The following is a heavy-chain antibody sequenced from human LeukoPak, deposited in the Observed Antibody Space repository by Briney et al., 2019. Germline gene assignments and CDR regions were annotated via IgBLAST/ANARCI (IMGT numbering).Heavy chain of an antibody. CDR2: ISYDGSNK. Sequence: GGSLRLSCAASGFTFSSYAMHWVRQAPGKGLEWVAVISYDGSNKYYADSVKGRFTISRDNSKNTLYLQMNSLRAEDTAVYYCASWPGGWYGEDSWGQGTLVTVSS. D-gene: IGHD6-19*01. CDR1: GFTFSSYA. CDR3: ASWPGGWYGEDS. V-gene: IGHV3-30-3*01. J-gene: IGHJ4*02.